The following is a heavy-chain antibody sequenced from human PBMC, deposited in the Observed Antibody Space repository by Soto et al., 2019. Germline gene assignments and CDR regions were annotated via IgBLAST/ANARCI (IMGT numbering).Heavy chain of an antibody. CDR1: GGTFSSYA. CDR3: ARVCYDSSGYYSYYNWFDP. Sequence: SVKVSCKASGGTFSSYAISWVRQAPGQGLEWMGGIIPIFGTANYAQKFQGRVTITADESTSTAYMELSSLRSEDTAVYYCARVCYDSSGYYSYYNWFDPWGKGTLVTVSS. J-gene: IGHJ5*02. CDR2: IIPIFGTA. V-gene: IGHV1-69*13. D-gene: IGHD3-22*01.